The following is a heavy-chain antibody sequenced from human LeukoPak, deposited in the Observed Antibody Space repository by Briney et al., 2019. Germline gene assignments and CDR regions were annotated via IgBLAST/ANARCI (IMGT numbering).Heavy chain of an antibody. V-gene: IGHV1-8*01. CDR3: ARGHSSSPLDY. Sequence: GASVKVSRKASGYTFTRYDINWVRQATGQGLEGMGWMNPKSGNTGYAQKFQGRVTITRNTSITTAYMELSSLRSEDTAVYYCARGHSSSPLDYWGQGTLVTVSS. CDR1: GYTFTRYD. CDR2: MNPKSGNT. D-gene: IGHD6-6*01. J-gene: IGHJ4*02.